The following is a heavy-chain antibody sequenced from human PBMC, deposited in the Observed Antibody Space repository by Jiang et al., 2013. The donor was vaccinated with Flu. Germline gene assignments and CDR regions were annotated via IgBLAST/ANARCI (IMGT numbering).Heavy chain of an antibody. CDR1: GDSVSSNSAA. J-gene: IGHJ4*02. CDR2: TYYRSKWCN. V-gene: IGHV6-1*01. CDR3: ARDGKEGGDYFDY. Sequence: SQTLSLTCAISGDSVSSNSAAWNWIRRSPSGGLEWLGRTYYRSKWCNDYAVSVKSRITINPDTSKNQFSLHLNSVIPEDTAVYYCARDGKEGGDYFDYWGQGILVTVSS. D-gene: IGHD3-16*01.